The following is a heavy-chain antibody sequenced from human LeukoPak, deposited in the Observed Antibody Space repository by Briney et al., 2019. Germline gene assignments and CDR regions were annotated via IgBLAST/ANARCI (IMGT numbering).Heavy chain of an antibody. D-gene: IGHD1-26*01. CDR3: ARDPVEWELLLDY. CDR2: MNIDGSER. J-gene: IGHJ4*02. Sequence: GGSLRLSCAASGFTFSSYWMGWVRQAPGKRLEWVANMNIDGSERYYADSAKGRFTISRDNARNSVYLQMNSLRVEDTAVYYCARDPVEWELLLDYWGQGTLVTVSS. CDR1: GFTFSSYW. V-gene: IGHV3-7*01.